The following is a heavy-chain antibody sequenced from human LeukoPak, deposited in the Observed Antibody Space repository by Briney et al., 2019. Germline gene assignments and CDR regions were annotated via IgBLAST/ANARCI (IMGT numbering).Heavy chain of an antibody. Sequence: ASVKVSCKPTGYTFTTYGISWVRQAPGQGLEWMGWISAYNGNTNYAQKLQGRVTMTTDTSTSTAYMELRSLRSDDTAVYYCARGTDPRYAIDYWGQGTLVTVSS. D-gene: IGHD5-18*01. V-gene: IGHV1-18*01. CDR2: ISAYNGNT. J-gene: IGHJ4*02. CDR1: GYTFTTYG. CDR3: ARGTDPRYAIDY.